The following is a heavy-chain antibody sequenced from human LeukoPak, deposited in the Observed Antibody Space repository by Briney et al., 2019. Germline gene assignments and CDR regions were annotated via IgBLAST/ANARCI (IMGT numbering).Heavy chain of an antibody. J-gene: IGHJ4*02. V-gene: IGHV4-30-2*01. CDR2: IYHSGST. Sequence: SETLFLTCAVSGGSISSGGYSWSWIRQPPGKGLEWIGYIYHSGSTYYNPSLKSRVTISVDRSKNQFSLKLSSVTAADTAVYYCARSPLLWFGEVAGYFDYWGQGTLVTVSS. D-gene: IGHD3-10*01. CDR3: ARSPLLWFGEVAGYFDY. CDR1: GGSISSGGYS.